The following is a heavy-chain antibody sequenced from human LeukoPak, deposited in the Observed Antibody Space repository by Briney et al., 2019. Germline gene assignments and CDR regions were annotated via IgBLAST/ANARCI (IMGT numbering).Heavy chain of an antibody. D-gene: IGHD3-9*01. CDR3: ARRYFDWLVGERYFDL. J-gene: IGHJ2*01. CDR2: FDPEDGET. CDR1: GYTLTELS. Sequence: ASVKVSCKVSGYTLTELSMHWVRQAPGKGLEWMGGFDPEDGETIYAQKFQGRVTMTEDTSTDTAYMELSSLRSEDTAVYYCARRYFDWLVGERYFDLWGRGTLVTVSS. V-gene: IGHV1-24*01.